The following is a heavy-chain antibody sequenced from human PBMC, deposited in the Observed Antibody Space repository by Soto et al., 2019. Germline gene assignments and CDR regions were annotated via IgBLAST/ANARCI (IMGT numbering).Heavy chain of an antibody. CDR1: GFTFDDYT. CDR2: ISWDGGST. Sequence: GGSLRLSCAASGFTFDDYTMHWVRQAPGKGLEWVSLISWDGGSTYYADSVKGRFTISRDNSKNSLYLQMNSLRTEDTALYYCAKDSSGYSYGYLHYYYGMDVWGQGTTVTVSS. J-gene: IGHJ6*02. CDR3: AKDSSGYSYGYLHYYYGMDV. V-gene: IGHV3-43*01. D-gene: IGHD5-18*01.